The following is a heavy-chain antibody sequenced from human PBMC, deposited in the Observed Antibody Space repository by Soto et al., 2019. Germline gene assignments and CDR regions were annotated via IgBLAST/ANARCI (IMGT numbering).Heavy chain of an antibody. CDR1: GGTFSSYA. Sequence: QVQLVQSGAEVKKPGSSVKVSCKASGGTFSSYAISWVRQALGQGLEWMGGIITIFGTANYGQKFQGRVTIHADESTRKDYMELSNLKSEDTAVYYCASFYCSSTSCTHYYYGMDVWGQGTTVHVSS. D-gene: IGHD2-2*01. CDR3: ASFYCSSTSCTHYYYGMDV. V-gene: IGHV1-69*01. CDR2: IITIFGTA. J-gene: IGHJ6*02.